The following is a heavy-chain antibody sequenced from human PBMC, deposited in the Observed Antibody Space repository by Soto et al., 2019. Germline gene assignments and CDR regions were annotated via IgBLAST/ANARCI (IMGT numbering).Heavy chain of an antibody. CDR3: ARSQFSEYFQH. J-gene: IGHJ1*01. Sequence: GGSLRLSCAASGFTFSSYEMNWVRQAPGKGLEWVSYISSSGSTIYYADSVKGRFTISRDNAKNSLYLQMNSLRAEDTAVYYCARSQFSEYFQHWGQGTLVTGSS. V-gene: IGHV3-48*03. CDR1: GFTFSSYE. CDR2: ISSSGSTI.